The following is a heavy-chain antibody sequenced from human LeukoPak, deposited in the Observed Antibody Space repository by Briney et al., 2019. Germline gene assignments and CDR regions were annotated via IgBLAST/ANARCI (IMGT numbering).Heavy chain of an antibody. CDR3: ARFFTIGCSGGSCYEPGADY. J-gene: IGHJ4*02. Sequence: PGGSLRLSCAASGFTFGTYAMSWVRQAPGKGLEWVSGISGSGGSTYYADSVKGRLTVSRDNSKNTLYLQMSSLRAEDTAVYYCARFFTIGCSGGSCYEPGADYWGQGTLVTVSS. D-gene: IGHD2-15*01. CDR2: ISGSGGST. V-gene: IGHV3-23*01. CDR1: GFTFGTYA.